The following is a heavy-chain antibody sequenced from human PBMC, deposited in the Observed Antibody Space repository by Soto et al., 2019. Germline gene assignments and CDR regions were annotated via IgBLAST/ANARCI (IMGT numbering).Heavy chain of an antibody. CDR1: GGTFSSYA. V-gene: IGHV1-69*01. J-gene: IGHJ6*02. Sequence: QVQLVQSGAEVKKPGSSVKVSCKASGGTFSSYAISWVRQAPGQGLEWMGGLIPIFGTANYAQKFQGRVTITADESTSTAYMELSSLRSEDTAVYYCARDPGGYCSSTSCLDGMDVWGQGTTVTVSS. CDR2: LIPIFGTA. D-gene: IGHD2-2*03. CDR3: ARDPGGYCSSTSCLDGMDV.